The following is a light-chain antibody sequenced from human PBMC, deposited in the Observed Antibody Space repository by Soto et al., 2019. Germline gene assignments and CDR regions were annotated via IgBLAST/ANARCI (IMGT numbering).Light chain of an antibody. CDR1: SRDVGGYNF. V-gene: IGLV2-14*01. CDR2: EVS. Sequence: QSALTQPASVSGSPGQSITISCTGTSRDVGGYNFVSWYQQHPGKAPKLMIYEVSKRPSGVSNRLSGSKSGNTATLTISGLQAEDEADYYCSSYTSSTTLVVFGGGTKVTVL. CDR3: SSYTSSTTLVV. J-gene: IGLJ2*01.